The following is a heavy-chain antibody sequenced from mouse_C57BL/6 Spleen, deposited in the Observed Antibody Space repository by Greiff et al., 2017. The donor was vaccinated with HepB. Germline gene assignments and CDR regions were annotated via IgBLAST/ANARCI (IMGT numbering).Heavy chain of an antibody. D-gene: IGHD1-1*01. CDR3: AREDYYGSSQDY. V-gene: IGHV1-80*01. Sequence: QVQLKQSGAELVKPGASVKISCKASGYAFSSYWMNWVKQRPGKGLEWIGQIYPGDGDTNYNGKFKGKATLTADKSSSTAYMQLSSLTSEDSAVYYCAREDYYGSSQDYWGQGTTLTVSS. CDR1: GYAFSSYW. J-gene: IGHJ2*01. CDR2: IYPGDGDT.